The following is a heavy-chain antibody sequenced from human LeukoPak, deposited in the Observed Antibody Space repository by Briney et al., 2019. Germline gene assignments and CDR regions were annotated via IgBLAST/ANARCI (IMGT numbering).Heavy chain of an antibody. CDR3: ARDFLVGAPDFLDY. D-gene: IGHD1-26*01. J-gene: IGHJ4*02. Sequence: GGSLRLSCAGSGFTFGPYAMHWVRQAPGKGLEWLAVTDGNLKIYSDSVEGRFTISRDSSKNTLYLQMNGLRDDDTAVYYCARDFLVGAPDFLDYWGQGTQVTVSA. CDR2: TDGNLK. V-gene: IGHV3-30-3*01. CDR1: GFTFGPYA.